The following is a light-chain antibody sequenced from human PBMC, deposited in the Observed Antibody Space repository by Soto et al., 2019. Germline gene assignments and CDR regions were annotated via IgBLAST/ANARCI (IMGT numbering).Light chain of an antibody. Sequence: SYELTQPPSVSVSPGQTARITCSGDALPKQYAYWYQQKTGQAPVLVIYKDSERPSGIPERFSGSSSGTTVTLTISGVQAEDEADYYCQSADSSGTSWVFGGGTKLTVL. CDR2: KDS. CDR1: ALPKQY. V-gene: IGLV3-25*03. CDR3: QSADSSGTSWV. J-gene: IGLJ3*02.